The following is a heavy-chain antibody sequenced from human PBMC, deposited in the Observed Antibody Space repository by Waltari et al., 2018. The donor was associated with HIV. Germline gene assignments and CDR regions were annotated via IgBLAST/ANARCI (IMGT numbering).Heavy chain of an antibody. D-gene: IGHD3-3*01. CDR1: GYPITSGYH. Sequence: QVQLQESGPGLVKPSETRSLTCGVSGYPITSGYHWGWIRQPPGMGLEGIGSIFHSGSAYYNPPLRSRVTISVDTSKNQFSLKLNSVTAADTAVYFCARSEGAQTATIFDRWGQGTLVTVSS. J-gene: IGHJ4*02. CDR3: ARSEGAQTATIFDR. V-gene: IGHV4-38-2*01. CDR2: IFHSGSA.